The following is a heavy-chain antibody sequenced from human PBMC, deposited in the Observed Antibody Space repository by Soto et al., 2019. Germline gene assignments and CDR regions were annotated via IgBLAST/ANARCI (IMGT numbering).Heavy chain of an antibody. CDR2: VYHSGST. CDR1: GGSINSNNW. V-gene: IGHV4-4*02. D-gene: IGHD4-4*01. CDR3: AFPATNDFDY. Sequence: PSEPLSLSCAVSGGSINSNNWWSWVRQPPGKGLEWIGEVYHSGSTNYNPSLKSRVAISMDQSKNLFSLTLSSVTAADTAVYYCAFPATNDFDYWGQGSLVTVSS. J-gene: IGHJ4*02.